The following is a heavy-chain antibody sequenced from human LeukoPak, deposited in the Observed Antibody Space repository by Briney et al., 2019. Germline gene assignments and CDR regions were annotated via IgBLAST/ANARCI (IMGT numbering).Heavy chain of an antibody. Sequence: GGSLRLSCAASGFTFSGYEMNWVRQAPGKGLEWVSSISSSSSYIYYADSVKGRFTISRDNAKNSLYLQMNSLRAEDTAVYYCARSRHHDFWSGYNFYYYYGMDVWGQGTTVTVSS. V-gene: IGHV3-21*01. J-gene: IGHJ6*02. D-gene: IGHD3-3*01. CDR2: ISSSSSYI. CDR1: GFTFSGYE. CDR3: ARSRHHDFWSGYNFYYYYGMDV.